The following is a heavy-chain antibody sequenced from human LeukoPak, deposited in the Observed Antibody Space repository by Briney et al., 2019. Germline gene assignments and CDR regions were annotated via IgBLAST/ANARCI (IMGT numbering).Heavy chain of an antibody. CDR1: GFTFSNYG. CDR3: ARNGVYGSGSYYSY. D-gene: IGHD3-10*01. V-gene: IGHV3-30*03. CDR2: ISYDGSDK. J-gene: IGHJ4*02. Sequence: GGSLRLSCAASGFTFSNYGMHWVRQAPGKGLEWVAVISYDGSDKYNADFVKGRFTISRDNAKNSLYLQMNSLRAEDTAVYYCARNGVYGSGSYYSYWGQGTLVTVSS.